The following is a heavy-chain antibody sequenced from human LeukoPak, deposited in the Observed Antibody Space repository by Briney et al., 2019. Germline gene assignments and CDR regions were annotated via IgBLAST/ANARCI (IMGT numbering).Heavy chain of an antibody. J-gene: IGHJ5*02. CDR3: AHSIAAAAHSWFDP. CDR2: IYWDDDK. CDR1: GFSLSTSGVG. D-gene: IGHD6-13*01. Sequence: SGPTLVNPPQTLTLTCTFSGFSLSTSGVGVGWIRQPPGKALEWLALIYWDDDKRYSPSLKSRLTITKDTSKNQVVLTMTNMDPVDTATYCCAHSIAAAAHSWFDPWGQGTLVTVSS. V-gene: IGHV2-5*02.